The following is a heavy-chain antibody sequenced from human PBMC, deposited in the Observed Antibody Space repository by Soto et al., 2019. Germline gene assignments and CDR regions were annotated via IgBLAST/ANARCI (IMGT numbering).Heavy chain of an antibody. CDR3: ASVGYCSTTTCPPA. D-gene: IGHD2-2*01. J-gene: IGHJ4*02. CDR2: IYRGGNT. CDR1: WLTVSTNY. V-gene: IGHV3-53*01. Sequence: EGSLRLSCAASWLTVSTNYMTWVRQAPGKGLEWVSVIYRGGNTYHADSVQGRFSISRDNSKNTVDLQMNNLRAKDTAMYYCASVGYCSTTTCPPAWGQGTLVTVTS.